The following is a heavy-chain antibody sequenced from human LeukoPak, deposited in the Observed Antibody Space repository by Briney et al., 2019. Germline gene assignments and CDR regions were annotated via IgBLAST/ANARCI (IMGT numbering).Heavy chain of an antibody. CDR3: ARANPNWNPPDY. D-gene: IGHD1-1*01. Sequence: SETLSLTCSVSSDSMISYFWSWIRQPPGKGLEWIGYVYHSGSTSYNPSLKSRVSISEDTSKNQFSLKLRSVTAADTAVYYCARANPNWNPPDYWGQGTLVTVSS. V-gene: IGHV4-59*08. J-gene: IGHJ4*02. CDR1: SDSMISYF. CDR2: VYHSGST.